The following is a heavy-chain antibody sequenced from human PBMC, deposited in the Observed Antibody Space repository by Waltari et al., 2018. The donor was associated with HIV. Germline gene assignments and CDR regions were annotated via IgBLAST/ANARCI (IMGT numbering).Heavy chain of an antibody. J-gene: IGHJ2*01. CDR3: ARHALRVGAAYWNFDL. V-gene: IGHV4-39*01. CDR2: IYYTGRA. CDR1: GGSVSSSSYF. Sequence: QLQLQESGPGLVKPSETLPLPCTVSGGSVSSSSYFWGWIRQPPGKGLEWVGRIYYTGRAYYNPSLKSRVTISVDTSKNQFSLKVTSVTAADTAVYYCARHALRVGAAYWNFDLWGRGTLVTVSS. D-gene: IGHD1-26*01.